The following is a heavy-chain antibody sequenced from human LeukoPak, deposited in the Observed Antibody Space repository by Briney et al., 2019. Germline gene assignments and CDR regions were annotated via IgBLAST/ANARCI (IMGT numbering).Heavy chain of an antibody. V-gene: IGHV1-3*01. CDR1: GYTFTSYA. Sequence: ASVKVSCKASGYTFTSYAMHWVRQAPGQRLEWMGWINAGNGNTKYSQKFQGRVTITRDTSASTAYMELSSLRSEDTAVYYCARGSGYDSNIDYWGQGTLVTVSS. D-gene: IGHD5-12*01. J-gene: IGHJ4*02. CDR2: INAGNGNT. CDR3: ARGSGYDSNIDY.